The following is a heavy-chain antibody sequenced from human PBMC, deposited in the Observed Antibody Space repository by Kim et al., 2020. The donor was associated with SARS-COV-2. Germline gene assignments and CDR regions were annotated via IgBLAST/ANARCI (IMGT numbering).Heavy chain of an antibody. Sequence: GGSLRLSCAASEFTFSSYCMHWVRQAPGKGLGWVSVINSDGSSTVYADSVQGRFTVSRDNAKNTLYLQMNSLRAEDTSVYYCARAFRNSRYNWFDPWGQGTLVTVSS. D-gene: IGHD3-9*01. CDR1: EFTFSSYC. J-gene: IGHJ5*02. V-gene: IGHV3-74*01. CDR2: INSDGSST. CDR3: ARAFRNSRYNWFDP.